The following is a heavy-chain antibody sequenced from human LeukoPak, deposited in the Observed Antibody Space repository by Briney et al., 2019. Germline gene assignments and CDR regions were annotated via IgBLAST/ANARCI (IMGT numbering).Heavy chain of an antibody. CDR1: GFTFTRFW. CDR2: INVEGTTT. CDR3: TRGGEEPFDY. V-gene: IGHV3-74*01. J-gene: IGHJ4*02. Sequence: GGSLRLSCAGSGFTFTRFWMHWVRQAPGKGLVWVSRINVEGTTTTYADSVEGRFTISRDENTLSLQMNHLRGDDTAVYYCTRGGEEPFDYWGQGTLVTVSS. D-gene: IGHD3-10*01.